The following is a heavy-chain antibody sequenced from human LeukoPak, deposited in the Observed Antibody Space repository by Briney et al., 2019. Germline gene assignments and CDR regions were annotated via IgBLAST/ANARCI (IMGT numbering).Heavy chain of an antibody. CDR1: GGSISSYY. V-gene: IGHV4-59*12. J-gene: IGHJ4*02. Sequence: SETLSLTCTVPGGSISSYYWSWIRQPPGKGLEWIGYIYYSGSTNYNPSLKSRVTISVDRSKNQFSLKLSSLTAADTAVYYCARDYPSGGFDSWGQGTLVTVSS. CDR2: IYYSGST. CDR3: ARDYPSGGFDS.